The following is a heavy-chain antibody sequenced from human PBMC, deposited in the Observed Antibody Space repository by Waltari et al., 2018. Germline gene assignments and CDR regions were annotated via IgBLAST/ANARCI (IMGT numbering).Heavy chain of an antibody. CDR3: ARDYCSGDGCSLDC. D-gene: IGHD2-15*01. CDR1: GYTFTSHS. J-gene: IGHJ4*02. CDR2: VKRNKGNT. V-gene: IGHV1-18*04. Sequence: QVQLVQSGNEVMKPGASVKVSCKASGYTFTSHSITWVRQAPGQGPEWLGWVKRNKGNTKFAQTFHGRVSLTTDTSTSTAYMDLRSLTSDDTAVYYCARDYCSGDGCSLDCWGQGTLVTVSS.